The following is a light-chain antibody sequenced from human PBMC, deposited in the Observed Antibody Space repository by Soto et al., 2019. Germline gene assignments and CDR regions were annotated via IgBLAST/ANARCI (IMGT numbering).Light chain of an antibody. Sequence: QAVVTQPPSASGTPGQRVTISCSGSSSNIGSNTVNWYQQLPGTAPKLLIYSNNERPSGVPDRFSGSKSGTSASLAISGLQSEDEADYYCAAWDDSVNGVLFGGGTKVTVL. CDR3: AAWDDSVNGVL. CDR1: SSNIGSNT. V-gene: IGLV1-44*01. CDR2: SNN. J-gene: IGLJ2*01.